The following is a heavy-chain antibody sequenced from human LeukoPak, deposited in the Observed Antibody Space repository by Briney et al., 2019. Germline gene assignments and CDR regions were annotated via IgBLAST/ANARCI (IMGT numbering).Heavy chain of an antibody. CDR2: TYYRSKWFN. CDR3: AREDSSSSLSFDY. D-gene: IGHD6-6*01. CDR1: GDNISSNGAA. Sequence: SQTLSLTCAISGDNISSNGAAWNWLRQSPSRGLEWLGRTYYRSKWFNDYAVFVKSRITINPETSKNQFSLQVNSLTPEDTAVYYCAREDSSSSLSFDYWGQGTLVTVSS. J-gene: IGHJ4*02. V-gene: IGHV6-1*01.